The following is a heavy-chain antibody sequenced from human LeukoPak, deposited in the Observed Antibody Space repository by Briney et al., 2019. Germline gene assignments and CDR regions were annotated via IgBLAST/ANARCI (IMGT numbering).Heavy chain of an antibody. J-gene: IGHJ4*02. CDR3: ARNTLRRYSSSWYGGYDY. D-gene: IGHD6-13*01. V-gene: IGHV4-34*01. CDR2: INHSGST. Sequence: SETLSLTCAVYGGSFSGYYWSWIRQPPGKGLEWIGEINHSGSTNYNPSLKSRVTISVDTSKNQFSLKPSSVTAADTAVYYCARNTLRRYSSSWYGGYDYWGQGTLVTVSS. CDR1: GGSFSGYY.